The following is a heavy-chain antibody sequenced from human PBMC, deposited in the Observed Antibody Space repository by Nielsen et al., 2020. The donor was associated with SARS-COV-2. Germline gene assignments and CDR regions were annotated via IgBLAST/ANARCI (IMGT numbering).Heavy chain of an antibody. CDR3: ARQWPNDAFDI. J-gene: IGHJ3*02. Sequence: SETLSLTCTVSGGSISRSTYYWGWIRQPTGKGLEWIGNVFYSGSTYYNPSLKSRVTISVDTSKNEFSLKMNSVTAADTAVYYCARQWPNDAFDIWGQGTMVTVSS. D-gene: IGHD5-12*01. CDR1: GGSISRSTYY. CDR2: VFYSGST. V-gene: IGHV4-39*01.